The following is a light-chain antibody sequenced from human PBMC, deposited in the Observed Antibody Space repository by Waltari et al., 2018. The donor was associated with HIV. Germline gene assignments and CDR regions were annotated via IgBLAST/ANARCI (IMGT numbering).Light chain of an antibody. CDR2: DAS. CDR1: QGIRSA. Sequence: AIQLTQSPSSLSASVRDRVTITCRASQGIRSALAWYQQKPGKAPNLLIYDASTLESGVPSRCRGNGSGTDFTLTISSLQPEDCATYYCQQFNTYPLTFGGGTKVEIK. J-gene: IGKJ4*01. V-gene: IGKV1-13*02. CDR3: QQFNTYPLT.